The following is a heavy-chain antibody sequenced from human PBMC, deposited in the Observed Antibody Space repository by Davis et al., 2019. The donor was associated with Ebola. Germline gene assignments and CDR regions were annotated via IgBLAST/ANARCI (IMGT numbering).Heavy chain of an antibody. CDR1: GFTFSRFW. CDR2: INSDGSTT. CDR3: ARGGFYYDRSGYYYYFDY. Sequence: GESLKISCAVSGFTFSRFWMHWVRQAPGKGLVWVSRINSDGSTTNYADSVKGRFTISRDNAKNTLYLQMSSLGADDTAVYYCARGGFYYDRSGYYYYFDYWGQGTLVTVSS. J-gene: IGHJ4*02. V-gene: IGHV3-74*01. D-gene: IGHD3-22*01.